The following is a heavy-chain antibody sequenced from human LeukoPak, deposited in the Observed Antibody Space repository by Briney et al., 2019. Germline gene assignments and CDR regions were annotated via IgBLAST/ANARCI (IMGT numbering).Heavy chain of an antibody. Sequence: GGSLRLSCAASGFTFSNYWMHWVRQGPGKGLVWVARINNDGSDTNYADSVKGRFTISRDNAKNTLFLQMNSLRAEDTAVYYCVRDPANFEWLFDYWGQGTLVTVSS. CDR3: VRDPANFEWLFDY. J-gene: IGHJ4*02. CDR2: INNDGSDT. D-gene: IGHD3-9*01. V-gene: IGHV3-74*01. CDR1: GFTFSNYW.